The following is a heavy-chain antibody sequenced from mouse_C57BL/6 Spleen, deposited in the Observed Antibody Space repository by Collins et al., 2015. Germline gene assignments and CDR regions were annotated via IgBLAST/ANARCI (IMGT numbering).Heavy chain of an antibody. J-gene: IGHJ2*01. Sequence: QVQLQQSGPELVKPGASVKISCKASGYAFSSSWMNWVKQRPGQGLEWIGRIYSGDGDTNYNGKFKGKATLTADKSSSTAYMQLSSLTSVDSAVYFCARHYYGSTVFDYWGQGTTLTVSS. V-gene: IGHV1-82*01. CDR1: GYAFSSSW. D-gene: IGHD1-1*01. CDR2: IYSGDGDT. CDR3: ARHYYGSTVFDY.